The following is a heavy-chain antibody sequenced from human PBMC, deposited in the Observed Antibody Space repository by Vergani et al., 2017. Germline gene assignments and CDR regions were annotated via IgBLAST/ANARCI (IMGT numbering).Heavy chain of an antibody. CDR2: INHSGST. J-gene: IGHJ5*02. D-gene: IGHD6-6*01. Sequence: QVQLQQWGAGLLKPSETLSLTCAVYGGSFSGYYWSWIRQPPGKGLEWIGEINHSGSTNYNPSLKSRVTISVDTSKNQFSLKLSSVTAADTAVYYCARRSIAAREWNWFDPWGQGTLVTVSS. CDR1: GGSFSGYY. V-gene: IGHV4-34*01. CDR3: ARRSIAAREWNWFDP.